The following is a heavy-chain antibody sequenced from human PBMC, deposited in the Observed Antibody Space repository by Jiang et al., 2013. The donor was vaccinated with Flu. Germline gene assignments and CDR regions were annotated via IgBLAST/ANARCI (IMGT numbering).Heavy chain of an antibody. J-gene: IGHJ3*02. Sequence: VRRPLDKGLSGWDGSAVTDGHTNYAQKFQGRLTMTTDKSTSTAYMELRSLKSDDTAVYSCARDSGTYALDAFDMWGQGTMVIVSS. CDR3: ARDSGTYALDAFDM. CDR2: SAVTDGHT. V-gene: IGHV1-18*01. D-gene: IGHD1-26*01.